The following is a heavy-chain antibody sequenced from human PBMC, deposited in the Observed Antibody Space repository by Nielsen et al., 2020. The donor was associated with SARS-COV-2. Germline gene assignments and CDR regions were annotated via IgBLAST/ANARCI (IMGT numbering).Heavy chain of an antibody. V-gene: IGHV3-30*18. CDR3: AKDLAITIFGVGTPLPYGGMDV. Sequence: GESLKISCAASGFTVSSNYMSWVRQAPGKGLEWVAVISYDGSNKYYADSVKGRFTISRDNSKNTLYLQMNSLRAEDTAVYYCAKDLAITIFGVGTPLPYGGMDVWGQGTTVTVSS. CDR1: GFTVSSNY. CDR2: ISYDGSNK. J-gene: IGHJ6*02. D-gene: IGHD3-3*01.